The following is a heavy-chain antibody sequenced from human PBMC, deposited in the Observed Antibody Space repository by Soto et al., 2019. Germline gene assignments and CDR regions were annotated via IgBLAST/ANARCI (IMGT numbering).Heavy chain of an antibody. CDR2: ISAYNGNT. D-gene: IGHD3-22*01. J-gene: IGHJ3*02. Sequence: GASVKVSCKASGYTFTSYGISWVRRAPGQGLEWMGWISAYNGNTNYAQKLQGRVTMTTDTSTSTAYIELRSLRSDDTAVYYCAREGIVVGAGGAFDIWGQGTMVTVSS. V-gene: IGHV1-18*04. CDR1: GYTFTSYG. CDR3: AREGIVVGAGGAFDI.